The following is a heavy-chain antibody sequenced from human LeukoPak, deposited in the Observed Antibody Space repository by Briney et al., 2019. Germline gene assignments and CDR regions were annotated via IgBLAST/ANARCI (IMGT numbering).Heavy chain of an antibody. CDR3: AREDVVLVDAVRYYYYGMDV. D-gene: IGHD2-8*01. V-gene: IGHV1-2*02. Sequence: ASVKVSCKASGYTFTGYFIHWVRQAPGQGLEWMGWINPNSGGTHYAQKFQGRVTMTRDTSTSTVYMELSSLKSEDTAVYYCAREDVVLVDAVRYYYYGMDVWGQGTTVTVSS. CDR2: INPNSGGT. J-gene: IGHJ6*02. CDR1: GYTFTGYF.